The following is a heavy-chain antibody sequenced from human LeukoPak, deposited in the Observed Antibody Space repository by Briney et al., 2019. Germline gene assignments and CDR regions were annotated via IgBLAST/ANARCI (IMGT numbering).Heavy chain of an antibody. CDR3: ARGTIAAAGYYYFDY. J-gene: IGHJ4*02. V-gene: IGHV3-7*04. CDR2: IKQDGSEK. D-gene: IGHD6-13*01. CDR1: GFAFSSYW. Sequence: GGSLRLSCAASGFAFSSYWMSWVRQAPGKGLEWVANIKQDGSEKYYVDSVKGRFTISRDNAKNSLYLQMNSLRAEDTAVYYCARGTIAAAGYYYFDYWGQGTQVTVSS.